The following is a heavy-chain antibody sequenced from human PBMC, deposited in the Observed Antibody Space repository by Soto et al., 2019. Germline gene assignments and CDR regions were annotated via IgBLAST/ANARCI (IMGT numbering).Heavy chain of an antibody. CDR2: IIPIFGTA. CDR3: ARGNHRWLQLWYFDL. CDR1: GGTFSSYT. V-gene: IGHV1-69*12. Sequence: QVQLVQSGAAAKKPGSSVTVSCKASGGTFSSYTISWVRQAPGQGLEWMGGIIPIFGTANYAQKFQGRVTITADESTSTAYMELSSLRSEDTAVYYCARGNHRWLQLWYFDLWGRGTLVTVSS. J-gene: IGHJ2*01. D-gene: IGHD5-12*01.